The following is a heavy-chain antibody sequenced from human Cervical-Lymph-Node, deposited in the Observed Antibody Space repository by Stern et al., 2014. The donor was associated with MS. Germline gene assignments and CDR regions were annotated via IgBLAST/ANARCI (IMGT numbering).Heavy chain of an antibody. CDR1: GFTFSSYA. V-gene: IGHV3-30*04. CDR3: ARAISTVTTYYYFYYGKDV. Sequence: QVQLVESGGGVVQPGRSLRLSCAASGFTFSSYAMHWVRQAPGKGLEWVAFISYDGSNKYYADSVRGRFTISRDNAKNTLYLEMNSLRAEDSAVYYCARAISTVTTYYYFYYGKDVWGQGTTVTVSS. J-gene: IGHJ6*02. D-gene: IGHD4-17*01. CDR2: ISYDGSNK.